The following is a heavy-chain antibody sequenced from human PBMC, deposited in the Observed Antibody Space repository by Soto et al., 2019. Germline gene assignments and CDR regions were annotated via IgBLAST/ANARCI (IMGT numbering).Heavy chain of an antibody. D-gene: IGHD1-20*01. CDR3: HGLVSYNWNDHNWFDP. Sequence: PSETLSLTCTVSGCSISSYYWSWIRQPPGKGLEWIGYIYYSGSTNYNPSLKSRVTISVDTSKNQFSLKLSSVTAADTAVYYCHGLVSYNWNDHNWFDPWGQGTLVTVSS. CDR1: GCSISSYY. V-gene: IGHV4-59*01. J-gene: IGHJ5*02. CDR2: IYYSGST.